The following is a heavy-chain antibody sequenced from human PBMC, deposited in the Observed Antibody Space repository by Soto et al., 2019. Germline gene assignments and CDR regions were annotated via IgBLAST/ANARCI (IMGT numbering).Heavy chain of an antibody. CDR2: INSGGSVI. CDR1: GFTFTSFG. J-gene: IGHJ4*02. D-gene: IGHD3-22*01. CDR3: AIDEDGTYEFDY. Sequence: EVQLVESGGGLVQPGGSLRLSGAASGFTFTSFGMTWVRQAPGRGLEWVSHINSGGSVILYADSVKGRVTISRDNSKNSLYLEMNSLRADDTAVYFCAIDEDGTYEFDYWGQGTLVTVSS. V-gene: IGHV3-48*04.